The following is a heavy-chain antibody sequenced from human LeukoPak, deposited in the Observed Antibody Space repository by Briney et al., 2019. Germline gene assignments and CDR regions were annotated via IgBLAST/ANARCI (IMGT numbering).Heavy chain of an antibody. J-gene: IGHJ3*02. V-gene: IGHV4-59*12. CDR3: ARLTPPMIVVVITTGAFDI. Sequence: SETLSLTCTVSGGSISSYYWSWIRQPPGRGLEWIGSIYYSGSTYYNPSLKSRVTISVDTSKNQFSLKLSSVTAADTAVYYCARLTPPMIVVVITTGAFDIWGQGTMVTVSS. CDR1: GGSISSYY. D-gene: IGHD3-22*01. CDR2: IYYSGST.